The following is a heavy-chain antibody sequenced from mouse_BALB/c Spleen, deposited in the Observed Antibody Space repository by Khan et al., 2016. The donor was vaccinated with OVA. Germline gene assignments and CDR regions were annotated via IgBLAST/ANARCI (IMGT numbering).Heavy chain of an antibody. CDR1: GYSFTSHT. J-gene: IGHJ4*01. D-gene: IGHD2-14*01. CDR2: INHRSGYT. Sequence: QVQLQQSGAELARPGASVKMSCKASGYSFTSHTMHWVKQRPGQGLEWIGYINHRSGYTNYNQKFNDKATLNADKSSSTAYMQLISLTAEDSAVYYCARRTTGYALDYWGQVTSVTVSS. V-gene: IGHV1-4*01. CDR3: ARRTTGYALDY.